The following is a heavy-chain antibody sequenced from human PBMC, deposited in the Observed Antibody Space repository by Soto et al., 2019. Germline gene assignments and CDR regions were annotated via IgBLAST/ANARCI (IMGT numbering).Heavy chain of an antibody. J-gene: IGHJ4*02. CDR2: INAGNGNT. Sequence: GASVKVSCKASGYTFTSYAMHWVRQAPGQRLEWMGWINAGNGNTKYSQKFQGRVTITRDTSASTAYMELSSLRSEDTAVYYCARDITSGWNYPRGFDYWGQGTLVTVSS. D-gene: IGHD1-7*01. CDR3: ARDITSGWNYPRGFDY. CDR1: GYTFTSYA. V-gene: IGHV1-3*01.